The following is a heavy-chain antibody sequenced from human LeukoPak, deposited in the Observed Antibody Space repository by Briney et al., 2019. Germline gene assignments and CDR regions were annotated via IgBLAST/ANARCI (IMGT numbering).Heavy chain of an antibody. Sequence: GASVKVSCKASGGTFSSYAISWVRQAPGQGLEWMGGIIPIFGTANYAQKFQGRVTITADESTSTAYMGLSSLRSEDTAVYYCARAGGSVFGVVNDAFDIWGQGTMVTVSS. J-gene: IGHJ3*02. CDR1: GGTFSSYA. CDR3: ARAGGSVFGVVNDAFDI. D-gene: IGHD3-3*01. V-gene: IGHV1-69*13. CDR2: IIPIFGTA.